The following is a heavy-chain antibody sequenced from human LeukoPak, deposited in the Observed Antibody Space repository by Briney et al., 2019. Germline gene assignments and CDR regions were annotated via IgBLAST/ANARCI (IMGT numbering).Heavy chain of an antibody. CDR1: GGSISSGSYY. CDR3: ARDRYRGYCSSTSCYTPYYDYYMDV. V-gene: IGHV4-61*02. D-gene: IGHD2-2*02. J-gene: IGHJ6*03. CDR2: IYTSGST. Sequence: PSQTLSLTCTVPGGSISSGSYYWSWIRQPAGKGLEWIGRIYTSGSTNYNPSLKSRVTISVDTSKNQFSLKLSSVTAADTAVYYCARDRYRGYCSSTSCYTPYYDYYMDVWGKGTTVTVSS.